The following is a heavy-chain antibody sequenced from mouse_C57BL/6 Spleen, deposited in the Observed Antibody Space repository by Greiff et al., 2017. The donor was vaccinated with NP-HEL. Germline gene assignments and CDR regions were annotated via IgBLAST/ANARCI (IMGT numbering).Heavy chain of an antibody. V-gene: IGHV1-82*01. CDR2: IYPGDGDT. CDR1: GYAFSSSW. J-gene: IGHJ1*03. D-gene: IGHD1-1*01. Sequence: QVQLQQSGPELVKPGASVKISCKASGYAFSSSWMNWVKQRPGKGLEWIGRIYPGDGDTNYNGKFKGKATLTADKSSSTAYMQLSILTSEDSAVYFCARLDYYGSSYDWYFDVWGTGTTVTVSS. CDR3: ARLDYYGSSYDWYFDV.